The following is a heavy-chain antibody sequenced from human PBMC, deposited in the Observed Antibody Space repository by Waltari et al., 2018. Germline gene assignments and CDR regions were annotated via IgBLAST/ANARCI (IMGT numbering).Heavy chain of an antibody. D-gene: IGHD6-6*01. CDR3: ARAGDSSSLPYFDY. CDR2: INAGNGNT. CDR1: GYTFTSYA. V-gene: IGHV1-3*01. J-gene: IGHJ4*02. Sequence: QVQLVQSGAEVKKPGASVKVSCKASGYTFTSYAMHWVRQAPGQRLEWMGWINAGNGNTKYSQKFQGRVTITTDESTSTAYMELSSLRSEDTAVYYCARAGDSSSLPYFDYWGQGTLVIVSS.